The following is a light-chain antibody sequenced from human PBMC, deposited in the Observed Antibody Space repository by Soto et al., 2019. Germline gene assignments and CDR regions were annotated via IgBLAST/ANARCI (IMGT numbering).Light chain of an antibody. CDR2: DVN. CDR3: CSYAGRYTYV. Sequence: QSVLTQPRPVSGSPGQSVAISCTGTSSDVGGYNYVSWYQQHPGKAPKVMIFDVNKRPSGVPDRLSGSKSGNTASLTISGLQAEDEADYYCCSYAGRYTYVFGTGTKVTVL. CDR1: SSDVGGYNY. J-gene: IGLJ1*01. V-gene: IGLV2-11*01.